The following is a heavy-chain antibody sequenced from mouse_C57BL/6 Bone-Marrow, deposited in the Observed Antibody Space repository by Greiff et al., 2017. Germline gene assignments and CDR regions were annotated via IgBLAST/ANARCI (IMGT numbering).Heavy chain of an antibody. Sequence: VQLQQSGTVLARPGASVKMSCKTSGYTFTSYWMHWVKQRPGQGLEWIGAIYPGNSDTSYNQKFKGKAKLTAVTSASTAYMERSSLTNEDSAVYYCTRSLDYGSRYYAMDYWGQGTSVTVSS. CDR1: GYTFTSYW. D-gene: IGHD1-1*01. CDR2: IYPGNSDT. CDR3: TRSLDYGSRYYAMDY. J-gene: IGHJ4*01. V-gene: IGHV1-5*01.